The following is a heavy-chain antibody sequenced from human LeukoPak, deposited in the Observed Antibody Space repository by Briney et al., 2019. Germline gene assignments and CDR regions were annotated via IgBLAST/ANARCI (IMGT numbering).Heavy chain of an antibody. V-gene: IGHV4-34*01. CDR3: ARVGTLRFPDY. D-gene: IGHD5/OR15-5a*01. CDR2: INHSGST. Sequence: SETLSLTCAVYGGSFSGYYWSWIRQPPGKGLEWIGEINHSGSTNYNPSLKSRVTISVDTSKNQFSLKLSSVTAADTAVYYCARVGTLRFPDYWGQGTLVTVSS. J-gene: IGHJ4*02. CDR1: GGSFSGYY.